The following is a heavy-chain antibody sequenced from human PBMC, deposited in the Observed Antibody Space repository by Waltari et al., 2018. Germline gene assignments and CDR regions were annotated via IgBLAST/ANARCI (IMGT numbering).Heavy chain of an antibody. CDR3: ARGPYYGSGSYSY. D-gene: IGHD3-10*01. CDR1: GGSFSGYY. Sequence: QVQLQQWGAGLLKPSETLSLPCAVYGGSFSGYYWSWIRQPPGKGLEWIGEINHSGSTNYNPSLKSRVTISVDTSKNQFSLKLSSVTAADTAVYYCARGPYYGSGSYSYWGQGTLVTVSS. J-gene: IGHJ4*02. CDR2: INHSGST. V-gene: IGHV4-34*01.